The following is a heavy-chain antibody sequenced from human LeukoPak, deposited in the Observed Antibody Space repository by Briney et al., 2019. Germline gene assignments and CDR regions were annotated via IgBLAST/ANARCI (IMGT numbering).Heavy chain of an antibody. CDR1: GGSISSSSYY. J-gene: IGHJ5*02. CDR3: ASDYDCSSWFDP. Sequence: SETLSLTCTVSGGSISSSSYYWGWIRQPPGKGLEWIGSIYYSGSTYYNPSLKSRVTISVDTSKNQFSLKLSSVTAADTAVYYCASDYDCSSWFDPWGQGTLVTVSS. D-gene: IGHD3-22*01. V-gene: IGHV4-39*01. CDR2: IYYSGST.